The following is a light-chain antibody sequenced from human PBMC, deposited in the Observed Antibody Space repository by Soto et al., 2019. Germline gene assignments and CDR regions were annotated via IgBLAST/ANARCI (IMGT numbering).Light chain of an antibody. Sequence: QSALTQPASVSGSPGQSVTLSCAGTSDDIGAYDHVSWFQQHPGNVPKLVIYEVINRPSGVSNRFSGSKSGKTASLTISGLQAEDEADYYCSSYTSTGTLVFGGGTKLTVL. J-gene: IGLJ2*01. CDR1: SDDIGAYDH. V-gene: IGLV2-14*01. CDR3: SSYTSTGTLV. CDR2: EVI.